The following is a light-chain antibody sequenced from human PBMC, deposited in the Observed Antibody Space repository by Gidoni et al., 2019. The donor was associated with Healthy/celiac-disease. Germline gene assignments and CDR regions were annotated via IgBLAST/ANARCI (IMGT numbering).Light chain of an antibody. CDR3: QQYGSSPMYT. V-gene: IGKV3-20*01. Sequence: DIVLTQSPGTLSLSPGERATLTCRASQSVSSSYLAWYQQKPGQAPRLLIYGASSRATGIPDRFSGSGSGTDFTLTISRLEPEDVAVDYCQQYGSSPMYTFGQGTKLEIK. J-gene: IGKJ2*01. CDR1: QSVSSSY. CDR2: GAS.